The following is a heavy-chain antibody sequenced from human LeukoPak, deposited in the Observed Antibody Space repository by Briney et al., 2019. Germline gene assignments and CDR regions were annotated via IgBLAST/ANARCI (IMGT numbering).Heavy chain of an antibody. CDR1: GFTFSSYA. CDR3: AGSLSGYGNYYYGMDV. Sequence: QPGRSLRLSCAASGFTFSSYAMHCVRQSPGKGLEWVAVISYDGSNKYYADSVKGRFTISRDNSKNTLYLQMNSLRAEDTAVYYCAGSLSGYGNYYYGMDVWGQGTTVTVSS. J-gene: IGHJ6*02. V-gene: IGHV3-30-3*01. CDR2: ISYDGSNK. D-gene: IGHD5-12*01.